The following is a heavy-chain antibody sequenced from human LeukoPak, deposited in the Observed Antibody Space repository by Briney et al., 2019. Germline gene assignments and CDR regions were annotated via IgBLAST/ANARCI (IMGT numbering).Heavy chain of an antibody. D-gene: IGHD2-2*01. CDR1: GFTFSSYS. CDR3: ARGIMAKDIVVVPAEAYYYGMDV. Sequence: GGSLRLSRAASGFTFSSYSMNWVRQAPGKGLEWVSSISSSSYIYYADSVKGRFTISRDNAKNSLYLQMNSLRAEDTAVYYCARGIMAKDIVVVPAEAYYYGMDVWGQGTTVTVSS. V-gene: IGHV3-21*01. CDR2: ISSSSYI. J-gene: IGHJ6*02.